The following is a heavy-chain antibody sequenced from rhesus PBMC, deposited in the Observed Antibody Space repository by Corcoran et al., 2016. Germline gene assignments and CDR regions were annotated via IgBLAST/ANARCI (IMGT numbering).Heavy chain of an antibody. CDR1: GGSFSSYW. J-gene: IGHJ5-1*01. V-gene: IGHV4-80*01. Sequence: QVQLQESGPGLVKPSEPLSLPCAVFGGSFSSYWLNWFRHPPGKGLDWIGEINCNSGRTNYNPSLKSRVTISNDVSKNQFSLKLTSVTAADTAVYYCTSPVRYRFDVWGPGVLVSVSS. CDR2: INCNSGRT. CDR3: TSPVRYRFDV. D-gene: IGHD3-9*01.